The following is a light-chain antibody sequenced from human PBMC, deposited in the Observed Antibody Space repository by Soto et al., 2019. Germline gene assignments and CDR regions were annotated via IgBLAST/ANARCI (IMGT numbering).Light chain of an antibody. CDR2: EVT. V-gene: IGLV2-14*01. Sequence: QSALTQPPSASGSPGQSVTISCTGTSSDIGGYDHVSWYRQDPGKAPKVMIYEVTNRPSGVSNRFSGSRSGNTASLTISGLQAEDEADYYCSSYTDSSNYVFGTGTKLTVL. CDR3: SSYTDSSNYV. J-gene: IGLJ1*01. CDR1: SSDIGGYDH.